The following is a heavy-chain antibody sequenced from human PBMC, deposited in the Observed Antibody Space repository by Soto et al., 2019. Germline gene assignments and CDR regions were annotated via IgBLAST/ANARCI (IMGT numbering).Heavy chain of an antibody. D-gene: IGHD6-25*01. J-gene: IGHJ4*02. CDR2: ISGSGGST. V-gene: IGHV3-23*01. CDR1: GFTFSSYA. Sequence: EVQLLESGGGLVQPGGSLRLSCAASGFTFSSYAMSWVRQAPGKGLEWVSAISGSGGSTYYADSVKGRFTISRDNSKNTLYLQMNSLRAEDTAVYYCAKLGARAIPLAAGLVYWGQGTLVTVSS. CDR3: AKLGARAIPLAAGLVY.